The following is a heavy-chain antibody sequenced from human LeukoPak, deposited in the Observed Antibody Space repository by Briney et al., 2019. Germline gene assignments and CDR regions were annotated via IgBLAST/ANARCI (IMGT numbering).Heavy chain of an antibody. D-gene: IGHD3-22*01. V-gene: IGHV4-61*02. CDR2: IYTSGGT. J-gene: IGHJ4*02. CDR1: GGSISSGSYY. Sequence: SETLSLTCTVSGGSISSGSYYWSCIRQPAGKGLECIGRIYTSGGTNYNPSLKSRVTISVDTSKNQFSLKLSSVTAADTAVYYCASTYYYDSSGYYYFDYWGQGTLVTVSS. CDR3: ASTYYYDSSGYYYFDY.